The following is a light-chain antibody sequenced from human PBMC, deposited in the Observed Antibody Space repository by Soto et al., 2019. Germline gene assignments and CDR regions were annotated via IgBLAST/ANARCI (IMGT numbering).Light chain of an antibody. Sequence: DIQMTQPPSTLSASVGDRVTITCRASQSISSWLAWHQQKPGKAPKLLISKASSLESGVPSRFSGSGSGTEFTLTISSLQPDDFATYYCQQYNSYRTFGQGTKVDIK. J-gene: IGKJ1*01. CDR1: QSISSW. CDR2: KAS. V-gene: IGKV1-5*03. CDR3: QQYNSYRT.